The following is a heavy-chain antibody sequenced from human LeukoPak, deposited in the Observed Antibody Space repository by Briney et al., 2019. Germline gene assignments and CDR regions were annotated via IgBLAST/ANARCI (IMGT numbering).Heavy chain of an antibody. Sequence: SETLSLTCTVSGGSISTGSYYWSWIRQPAGKELQWIGRIFTSGSTNYNPSLKSRVTISVDTSKNQFSLKLSSVTAADTAVYYCARGSSSPRVKYFQHWGQGTLVTVSS. V-gene: IGHV4-61*02. CDR3: ARGSSSPRVKYFQH. J-gene: IGHJ1*01. CDR1: GGSISTGSYY. D-gene: IGHD6-6*01. CDR2: IFTSGST.